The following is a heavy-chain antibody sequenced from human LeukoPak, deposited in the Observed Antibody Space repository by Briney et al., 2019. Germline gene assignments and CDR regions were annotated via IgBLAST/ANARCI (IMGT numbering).Heavy chain of an antibody. J-gene: IGHJ3*02. Sequence: PGGSLRLSCAASGFTFSSYWMHWVRQAPGKGLVWVSRINSDGSSTSYADSVKGRFTISRDNAKNTLYLQMNSLRAEDTAVYYCARGATMIKRAFDIWGRGTMVTVSS. V-gene: IGHV3-74*01. CDR2: INSDGSST. CDR3: ARGATMIKRAFDI. CDR1: GFTFSSYW. D-gene: IGHD3-22*01.